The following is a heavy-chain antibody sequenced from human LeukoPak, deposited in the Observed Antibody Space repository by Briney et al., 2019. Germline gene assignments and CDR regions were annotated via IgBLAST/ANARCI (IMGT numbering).Heavy chain of an antibody. Sequence: SETLSLTCTVSGGSISSYYWSWIRHPPGKGLVWIGYIYYSGSTNYNPSLKSRVTISVDTSKNQFSLKLSSVTAADTAVYYCARQDSSSWYPEYWGQGTLVTVSS. CDR3: ARQDSSSWYPEY. J-gene: IGHJ4*02. D-gene: IGHD6-13*01. V-gene: IGHV4-59*08. CDR1: GGSISSYY. CDR2: IYYSGST.